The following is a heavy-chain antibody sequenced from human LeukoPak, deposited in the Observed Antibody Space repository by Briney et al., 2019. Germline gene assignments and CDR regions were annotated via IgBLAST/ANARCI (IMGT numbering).Heavy chain of an antibody. CDR3: AKDSFDY. V-gene: IGHV3-30*18. CDR1: GFTFSSYG. CDR2: ISYDGSNK. Sequence: GGSLRLSCAASGFTFSSYGMHWVRQAPGKGLEWVAVISYDGSNKYYADSVKGRFTISRDNSKNTLYLQMNSLRAEDTAVYYCAKDSFDYWGQGTLVTVSS. J-gene: IGHJ4*02.